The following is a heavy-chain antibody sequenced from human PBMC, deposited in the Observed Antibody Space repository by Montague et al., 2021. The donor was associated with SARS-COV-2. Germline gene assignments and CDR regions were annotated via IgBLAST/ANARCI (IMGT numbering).Heavy chain of an antibody. J-gene: IGHJ6*02. CDR1: GGSISSGGYY. CDR2: IYYSGSS. V-gene: IGHV4-31*03. Sequence: TLSLTCTVSGGSISSGGYYWSWIRQHPGKGLEWIGYIYYSGSSYYNPSLKSRVTISVDTSKNQFSLKLSSVTAADTAVYYCAREKRHYCSSTSCYDNYYYSYGMDAWGQGTTVTVSS. D-gene: IGHD2-2*01. CDR3: AREKRHYCSSTSCYDNYYYSYGMDA.